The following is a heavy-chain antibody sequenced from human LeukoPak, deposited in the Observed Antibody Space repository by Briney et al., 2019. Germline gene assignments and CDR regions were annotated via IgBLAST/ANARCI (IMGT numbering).Heavy chain of an antibody. CDR3: ARDYEYCSSTSCPRRYYGLDV. CDR2: IYYSGSI. V-gene: IGHV4-30-4*01. CDR1: GGSISSGDYY. J-gene: IGHJ6*02. Sequence: SGTLSLTCTVSGGSISSGDYYARWLRQPPGKGREGGVYIYYSGSIYYNRSLKSRVTISVDTSKNQFSLKLRSVPAADTAAYYCARDYEYCSSTSCPRRYYGLDVWGQGTTVTVSS. D-gene: IGHD2-2*01.